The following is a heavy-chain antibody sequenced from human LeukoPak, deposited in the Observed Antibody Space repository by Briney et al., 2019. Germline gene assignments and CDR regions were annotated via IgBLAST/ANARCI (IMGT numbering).Heavy chain of an antibody. Sequence: SETLSLTCAVSGGSISSYYWSWIRPPPGKGLEWIGYIYYSGSTNYNPSLKSRVTISVDTSKNQFSLKLSSVTAADTAVYYCARGPDSSSWSHSYYYGMDVWGQGTTVTVSS. CDR2: IYYSGST. CDR1: GGSISSYY. J-gene: IGHJ6*02. V-gene: IGHV4-59*01. CDR3: ARGPDSSSWSHSYYYGMDV. D-gene: IGHD6-13*01.